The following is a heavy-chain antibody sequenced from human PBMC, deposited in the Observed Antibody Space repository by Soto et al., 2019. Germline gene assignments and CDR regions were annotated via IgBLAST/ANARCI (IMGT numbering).Heavy chain of an antibody. V-gene: IGHV3-21*01. CDR2: ITSTSAYK. CDR1: GFIFSSFN. Sequence: GGSLRLSCAASGFIFSSFNMNWVRQSPGKGLEWVSSITSTSAYKYLAGSVKGRFTVSRDNGKNSLYLEMKNLRAGDSAVYYCARTASAMGPSFDYWGQGILVTVS. D-gene: IGHD5-18*01. CDR3: ARTASAMGPSFDY. J-gene: IGHJ4*02.